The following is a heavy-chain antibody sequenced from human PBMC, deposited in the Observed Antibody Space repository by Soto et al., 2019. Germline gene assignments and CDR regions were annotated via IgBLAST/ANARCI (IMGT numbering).Heavy chain of an antibody. CDR1: GYTFTNYG. CDR2: IHAGNGDT. Sequence: GASVKVSCKASGYTFTNYGIHWVRQAPGQGLEWLGWIHAGNGDTRYSPKFQDRATITRDTSASTAYMGLRSLTSRDTAVFYCVTSDWAWWGQGTLVTVSS. D-gene: IGHD3-9*01. J-gene: IGHJ4*02. CDR3: VTSDWAW. V-gene: IGHV1-3*01.